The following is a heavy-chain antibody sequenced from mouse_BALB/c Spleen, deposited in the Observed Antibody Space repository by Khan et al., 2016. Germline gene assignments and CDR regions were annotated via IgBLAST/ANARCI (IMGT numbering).Heavy chain of an antibody. Sequence: QLEESGPGLVKPSQSLSLTCSVTGYSITSGYYWNWIRQFPGNKLEWMGYISYDGSNNYNPSPKNRISITRDTSKNQFFLKLNSVTTEDTATYYCAREGGSYYGNYWYFDVWGAGTTVTVSS. CDR1: GYSITSGYY. CDR3: AREGGSYYGNYWYFDV. D-gene: IGHD2-10*01. CDR2: ISYDGSN. J-gene: IGHJ1*01. V-gene: IGHV3-6*02.